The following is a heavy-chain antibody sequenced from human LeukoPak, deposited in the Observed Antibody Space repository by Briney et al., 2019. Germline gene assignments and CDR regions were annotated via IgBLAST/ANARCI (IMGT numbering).Heavy chain of an antibody. D-gene: IGHD3-22*01. CDR2: IYYSGST. V-gene: IGHV4-61*01. Sequence: PSETLSLTCTVSGGSVSSGSYYWSWIRQPPGKGLEWIGYIYYSGSTNYNPSLESRVTISVDTSKNQFSLKLSSVTAADTAVYYCARGVYDSSGRFDYWGQGTLVTVSS. CDR3: ARGVYDSSGRFDY. CDR1: GGSVSSGSYY. J-gene: IGHJ4*02.